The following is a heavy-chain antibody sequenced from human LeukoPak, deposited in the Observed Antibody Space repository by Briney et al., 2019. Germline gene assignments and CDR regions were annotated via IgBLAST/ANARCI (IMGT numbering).Heavy chain of an antibody. CDR1: GLTFSSSW. Sequence: GGSLRLSCAVSGLTFSSSWMDWVRQAPGKGLEWVASINPDGNKKYSADSVKGRFTITRDNAENSLYLQMNSLRVEDTAFYYCARDLAYSRLDYWGQGMLVTVSS. D-gene: IGHD5-18*01. J-gene: IGHJ4*02. CDR2: INPDGNKK. V-gene: IGHV3-7*01. CDR3: ARDLAYSRLDY.